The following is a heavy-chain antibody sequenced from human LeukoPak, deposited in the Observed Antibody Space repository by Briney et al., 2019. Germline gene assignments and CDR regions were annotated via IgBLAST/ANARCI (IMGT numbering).Heavy chain of an antibody. CDR3: AKKLWYYYGSGSYVDY. CDR2: ISGSGGST. J-gene: IGHJ4*02. V-gene: IGHV3-23*01. Sequence: GGSLRLSRAASGFTFSSYAMSWVRQAPGKGLEWVSAISGSGGSTYYADSVKGRFTISRDNSKNTLYLQMNSLRAEGTAVYYCAKKLWYYYGSGSYVDYWGQGTLVTVSS. CDR1: GFTFSSYA. D-gene: IGHD3-10*01.